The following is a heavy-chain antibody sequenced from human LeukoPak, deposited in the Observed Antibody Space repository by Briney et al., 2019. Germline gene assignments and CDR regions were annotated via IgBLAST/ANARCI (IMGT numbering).Heavy chain of an antibody. J-gene: IGHJ4*02. D-gene: IGHD3-22*01. Sequence: PSETLSLTCTVSSYSIRSGYFWGWVRQPPGKGLQWIGSIYHNGTTYYNASLKSRVTMSVDTSRNQFSLKLSSVTVADTAVYYCAGLINTIVVVQPTFFDYWGQGALVPVSS. CDR3: AGLINTIVVVQPTFFDY. CDR1: SYSIRSGYF. CDR2: IYHNGTT. V-gene: IGHV4-38-2*02.